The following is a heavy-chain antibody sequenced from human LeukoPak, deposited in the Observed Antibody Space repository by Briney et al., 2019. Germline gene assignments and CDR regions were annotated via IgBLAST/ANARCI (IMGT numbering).Heavy chain of an antibody. CDR2: IKSKTDGGTT. Sequence: GGSLRLSCAASGFTFSNAWMSWVRQAPGKGLEWVGRIKSKTDGGTTDYAAPVKGRFTISRDDSKNTLYLQMNSLKTEDTAVYYCTTPWWVAATRPFWGQGTLVTVSS. CDR3: TTPWWVAATRPF. J-gene: IGHJ4*02. V-gene: IGHV3-15*01. CDR1: GFTFSNAW. D-gene: IGHD2-15*01.